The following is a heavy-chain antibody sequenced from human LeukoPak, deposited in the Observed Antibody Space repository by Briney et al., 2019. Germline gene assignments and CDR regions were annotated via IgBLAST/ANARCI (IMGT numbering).Heavy chain of an antibody. D-gene: IGHD3-10*01. V-gene: IGHV1-18*01. CDR2: ISGYNGNT. Sequence: WASVKVSCKASGYNFIGYGITWVRQAPGQGLEWMGRISGYNGNTKYAKKFQGRVTMTRDTSTNTAYMELRSLRYDDTGVYYCARDELYGSASAGDDGFDMWGQGTMVTVS. CDR3: ARDELYGSASAGDDGFDM. CDR1: GYNFIGYG. J-gene: IGHJ3*02.